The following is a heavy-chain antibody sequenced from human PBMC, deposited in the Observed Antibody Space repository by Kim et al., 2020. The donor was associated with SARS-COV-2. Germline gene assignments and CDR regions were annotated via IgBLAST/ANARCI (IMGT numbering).Heavy chain of an antibody. D-gene: IGHD6-19*01. CDR2: ISSSNTI. Sequence: GGSLRLSCAASGFTFSDYYINWIRQAPGKALECISYISSSNTIYYSDSVKGRFTISRDNAKNSLYLQMNNLRAEDTAVYYCASPYSSAWRPPLYWGQGAL. CDR3: ASPYSSAWRPPLY. CDR1: GFTFSDYY. J-gene: IGHJ4*02. V-gene: IGHV3-11*04.